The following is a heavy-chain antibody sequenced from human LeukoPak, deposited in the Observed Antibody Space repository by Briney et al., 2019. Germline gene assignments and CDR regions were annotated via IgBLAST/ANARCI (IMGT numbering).Heavy chain of an antibody. V-gene: IGHV4-39*07. CDR2: IHYSGSI. J-gene: IGHJ4*02. CDR1: GGSISSRSYY. D-gene: IGHD6-19*01. Sequence: KPSQTLSLTCTVSGGSISSRSYYWGWIRQPPGKRLEWIGNIHYSGSIYYNPSLESRVTISEDWSKNQFSLQLNSVTPEDTAVYYCARWFRSGSNFDYWGQGTLVTVSS. CDR3: ARWFRSGSNFDY.